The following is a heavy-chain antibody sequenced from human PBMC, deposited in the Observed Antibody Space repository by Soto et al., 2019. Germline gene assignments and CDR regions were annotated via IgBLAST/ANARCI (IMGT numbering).Heavy chain of an antibody. Sequence: GASVKVSCKASGYTFTGYYMHWVRQAPGQGLEWMGWINPNSGGTNYAQKFQGWVTMTRDTSISTAYMELSRLRSDDTAVYYCARVGARCTNGVCYSPPHGMDVWGQGTTVTVSS. CDR2: INPNSGGT. CDR1: GYTFTGYY. V-gene: IGHV1-2*04. CDR3: ARVGARCTNGVCYSPPHGMDV. D-gene: IGHD2-8*01. J-gene: IGHJ6*02.